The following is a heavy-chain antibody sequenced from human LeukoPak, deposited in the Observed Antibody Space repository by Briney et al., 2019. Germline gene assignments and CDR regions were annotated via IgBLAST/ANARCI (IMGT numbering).Heavy chain of an antibody. CDR3: AKDRRYSYGYIDY. J-gene: IGHJ4*02. CDR2: ISGSGGST. V-gene: IGHV3-23*01. D-gene: IGHD5-18*01. CDR1: GFTFSSYA. Sequence: GGSLRLSCAASGFTFSSYAMSWVRQAPGKGLEWVSAISGSGGSTYYADPVKGRFTISRDNSKNTLYLQMNSLRAEDTAVYYCAKDRRYSYGYIDYWGQGTLVTVSS.